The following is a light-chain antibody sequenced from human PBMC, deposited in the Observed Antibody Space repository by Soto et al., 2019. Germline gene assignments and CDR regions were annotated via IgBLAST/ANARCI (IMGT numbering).Light chain of an antibody. CDR1: QTIAGN. V-gene: IGKV3-15*01. CDR3: QQYNQWPRT. J-gene: IGKJ1*01. CDR2: GAS. Sequence: EIVMTQSPATLSVSPGERATLSCRASQTIAGNLAWYQQKPGQAPRLLIYGASSRATGIPARFSGRGSGTDFTLTVTSQQSEDSAIYYCQQYNQWPRTFGQGTKVEIK.